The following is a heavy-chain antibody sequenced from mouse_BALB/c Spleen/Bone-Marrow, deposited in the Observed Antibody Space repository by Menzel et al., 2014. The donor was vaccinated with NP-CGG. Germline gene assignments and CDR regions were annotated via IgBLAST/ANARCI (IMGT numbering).Heavy chain of an antibody. Sequence: EVQRVESGGGLVQPGGSRKLSWAASGFTFRRFGMHWVRRAPEKGLERVASISCGSSYNNYAGTMKGRITISRDNPKNTLFLQMTSLRSEDTAMYYCARWGYYYAMDYWGQGTSVTVSS. J-gene: IGHJ4*01. CDR1: GFTFRRFG. V-gene: IGHV5-17*02. CDR2: ISCGSSYN. CDR3: ARWGYYYAMDY.